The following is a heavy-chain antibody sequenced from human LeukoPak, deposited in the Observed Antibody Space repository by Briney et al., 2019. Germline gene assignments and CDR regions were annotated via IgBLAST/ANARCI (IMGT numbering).Heavy chain of an antibody. V-gene: IGHV4-59*01. D-gene: IGHD3-10*01. Sequence: SETLSPTCTVSGGSISSYYWSWIRQPPGKGLEWIGYIYYSGSTNYNPSLKSRVTISVDTSKNQFSLKLSSVTAADTAVYYCARVGADAFDIWGQGTMVTVSS. J-gene: IGHJ3*02. CDR1: GGSISSYY. CDR2: IYYSGST. CDR3: ARVGADAFDI.